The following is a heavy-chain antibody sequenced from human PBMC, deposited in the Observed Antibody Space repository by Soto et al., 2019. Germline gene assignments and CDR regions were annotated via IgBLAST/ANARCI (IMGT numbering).Heavy chain of an antibody. J-gene: IGHJ4*02. Sequence: LRLSCAASGFTFDDYAMHWVRQAPGKGLEWVSGISNSGSVGYADSVKGRFTISRDNAKNSLYLQMNSLRAEDTALYYCAKEKSTIFGVVFNYWGQGTLVTVSS. CDR3: AKEKSTIFGVVFNY. CDR2: ISNSGSV. D-gene: IGHD3-3*01. CDR1: GFTFDDYA. V-gene: IGHV3-9*01.